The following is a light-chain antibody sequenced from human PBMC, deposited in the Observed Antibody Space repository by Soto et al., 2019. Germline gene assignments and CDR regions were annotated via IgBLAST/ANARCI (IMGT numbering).Light chain of an antibody. V-gene: IGLV2-14*01. Sequence: QSALTQPASVSGSPGQSITISCTGTSSDVGAYNYVSWYQQYPGKAPKLMIYDVSNRPSGVSNRFSGSKSGNTASLTISGLQAEDEADYYCSSYTTSTTGVFGGGTKLTVL. CDR2: DVS. CDR3: SSYTTSTTGV. J-gene: IGLJ2*01. CDR1: SSDVGAYNY.